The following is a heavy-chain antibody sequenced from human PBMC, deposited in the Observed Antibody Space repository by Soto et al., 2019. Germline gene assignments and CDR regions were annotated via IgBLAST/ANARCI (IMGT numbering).Heavy chain of an antibody. CDR1: GGSFSGYY. CDR2: INHSGST. V-gene: IGHV4-34*01. D-gene: IGHD6-25*01. J-gene: IGHJ6*02. Sequence: PSETLSLTCAVYGGSFSGYYWSWIRQPPGKGLEWIGEINHSGSTNYNPSLKSRVTISVDTSKNQFSLKLSSVTAADTAVYYCARLEYSSGYYYGMDVWGQGTTVTVSS. CDR3: ARLEYSSGYYYGMDV.